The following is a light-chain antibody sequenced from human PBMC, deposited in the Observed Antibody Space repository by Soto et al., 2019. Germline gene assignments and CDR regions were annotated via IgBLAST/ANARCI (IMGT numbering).Light chain of an antibody. Sequence: EIVLTQSPGTLSLSPGERATLSCRASQSVGRNYLAWYQQKPGQAPRLLIYGASSRATGIPDSFSGSGSGTDFTLTISRLEPEDFAVYYCQQYASSPLTFGQGNKVEIK. CDR3: QQYASSPLT. V-gene: IGKV3-20*01. CDR1: QSVGRNY. CDR2: GAS. J-gene: IGKJ1*01.